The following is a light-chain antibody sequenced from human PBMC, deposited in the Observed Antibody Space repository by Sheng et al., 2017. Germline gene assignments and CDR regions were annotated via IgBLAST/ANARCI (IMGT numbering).Light chain of an antibody. Sequence: AIQMTQSPSSLSASVGDRVTITCRASQGISSYLAWYQQKPGKAPKLLIYAASTLQAAVPSRFSGSGSGTDFTLTITYLQSEDFATYYCQHYYGYPPFTFGPGTKVDI. V-gene: IGKV1-8*01. CDR3: QHYYGYPPFT. CDR1: QGISSY. CDR2: AAS. J-gene: IGKJ3*01.